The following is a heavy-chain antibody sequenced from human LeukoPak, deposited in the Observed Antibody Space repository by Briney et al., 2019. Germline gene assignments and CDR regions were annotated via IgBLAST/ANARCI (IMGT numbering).Heavy chain of an antibody. CDR1: GFIFSSYA. CDR3: AGRRVLDASFDY. V-gene: IGHV3-66*02. CDR2: IYSSDNT. Sequence: GGSLRLSCAASGFIFSSYAMNWVRQAPGKGLEWVSVIYSSDNTYYIDSVKGRFTISRDNSKNTLYLQMNSLRAEDTAVYYCAGRRVLDASFDYWGQGTLVTVSS. J-gene: IGHJ4*02. D-gene: IGHD3-16*01.